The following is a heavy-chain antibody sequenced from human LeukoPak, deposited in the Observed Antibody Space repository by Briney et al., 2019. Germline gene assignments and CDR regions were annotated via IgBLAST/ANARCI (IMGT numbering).Heavy chain of an antibody. CDR2: ISAYNGNT. J-gene: IGHJ4*02. CDR3: ARERTHHYYDSSGYYQY. CDR1: GYTFTGYY. D-gene: IGHD3-22*01. Sequence: ASVKVSCKASGYTFTGYYMHWVRQAPGQGLEWMGWISAYNGNTNYAQKLQGRVTMTTDTSTSTAYMELRSLRSDDTAVYYCARERTHHYYDSSGYYQYWGQGTLVTVSS. V-gene: IGHV1-18*04.